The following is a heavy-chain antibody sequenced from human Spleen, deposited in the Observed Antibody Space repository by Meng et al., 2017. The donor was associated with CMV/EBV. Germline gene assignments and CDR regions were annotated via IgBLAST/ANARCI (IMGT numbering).Heavy chain of an antibody. J-gene: IGHJ4*02. D-gene: IGHD6-13*01. CDR2: VNDSGST. CDR3: ARVTRKYSSSYFDY. Sequence: SETLSLTCAVYSGSFTRYYWTWIRQPPGKGLEWIGEVNDSGSTYYNPSLKSRVTISVDTSKNQFSLKLSSVTAADTAVYYCARVTRKYSSSYFDYWGQGTLVTVSS. V-gene: IGHV4-34*01. CDR1: SGSFTRYY.